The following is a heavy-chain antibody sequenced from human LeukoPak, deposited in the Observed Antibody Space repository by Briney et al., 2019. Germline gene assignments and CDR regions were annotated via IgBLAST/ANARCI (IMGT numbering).Heavy chain of an antibody. D-gene: IGHD6-19*01. V-gene: IGHV3-9*03. CDR1: GFTFDDYA. CDR3: AKDMGSAVTGSFDY. J-gene: IGHJ4*02. CDR2: ISWNSGSI. Sequence: GGSLRLSCAASGFTFDDYAMHWVRQAPGKGLEWVSGISWNSGSIGYADSVKGRFTISRDNAKNSLYLQMNSLRAEDMALYYCAKDMGSAVTGSFDYWGQGTLVTVSS.